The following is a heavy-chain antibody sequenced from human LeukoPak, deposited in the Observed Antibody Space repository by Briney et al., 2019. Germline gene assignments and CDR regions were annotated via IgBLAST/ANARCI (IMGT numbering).Heavy chain of an antibody. CDR1: GFSFSAYI. Sequence: GGSLRLSCVASGFSFSAYIMHWVRQAPGKGLEYVSAIRSDGSSTFYPNSVKGRFTISRDNSKSTLYLQMGSLRAEDTAVYYCARVRRGSGWYRLDYWGQGTLVTVSS. CDR3: ARVRRGSGWYRLDY. CDR2: IRSDGSST. V-gene: IGHV3-64*01. D-gene: IGHD6-19*01. J-gene: IGHJ4*02.